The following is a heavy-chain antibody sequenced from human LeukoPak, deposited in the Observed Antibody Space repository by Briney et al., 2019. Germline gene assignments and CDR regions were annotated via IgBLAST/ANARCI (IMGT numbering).Heavy chain of an antibody. J-gene: IGHJ6*02. Sequence: GGSLRLSCAASGFTFSSYAMSWVRQAPGKGLEWVSAISGSGGSTYYADSVKGRFTISRDNSKNTLYLQMNSLRAEDTAVYYCARTPVSDYYYYGMDVWGQGTTVTVSS. CDR3: ARTPVSDYYYYGMDV. CDR2: ISGSGGST. D-gene: IGHD1-14*01. CDR1: GFTFSSYA. V-gene: IGHV3-23*01.